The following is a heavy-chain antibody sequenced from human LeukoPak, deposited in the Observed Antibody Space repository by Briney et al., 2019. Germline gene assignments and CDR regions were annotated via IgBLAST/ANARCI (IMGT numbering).Heavy chain of an antibody. D-gene: IGHD6-19*01. J-gene: IGHJ4*02. CDR2: INHSGNT. V-gene: IGHV4-34*01. Sequence: SETLSLTCAVYGGSFSGYYWSWIRQPPGKGLEWIGEINHSGNTNYNPSLKRRVTISVDTSKNQFSLKLSSVTAADTAVYYCARGEPWLVFHWGQGTLVTVSS. CDR3: ARGEPWLVFH. CDR1: GGSFSGYY.